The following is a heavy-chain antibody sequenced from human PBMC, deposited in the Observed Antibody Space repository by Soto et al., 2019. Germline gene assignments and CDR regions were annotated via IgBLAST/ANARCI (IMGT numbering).Heavy chain of an antibody. D-gene: IGHD6-13*01. CDR3: AGDASAGRGAVNYFDY. V-gene: IGHV1-46*01. Sequence: ASVKVSCKASGYTFTSYYMHWVRQAPGQGLEWMGIINPSGGSTSYAQKFQGRVTMTRDTSTSTVYMELSSLRSEDTAVYYCAGDASAGRGAVNYFDYWGQGTLVTVSS. CDR1: GYTFTSYY. CDR2: INPSGGST. J-gene: IGHJ4*02.